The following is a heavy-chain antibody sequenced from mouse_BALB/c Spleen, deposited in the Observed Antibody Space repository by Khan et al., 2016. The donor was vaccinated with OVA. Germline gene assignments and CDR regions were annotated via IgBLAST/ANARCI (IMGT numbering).Heavy chain of an antibody. J-gene: IGHJ2*01. D-gene: IGHD3-2*02. CDR2: IYPGTDNT. CDR3: AREEALYYFDY. V-gene: IGHV1-76*01. CDR1: GYIFTSYW. Sequence: VELVESGAELVRPGTSVRLSCKTSGYIFTSYWIHWVKQRSGQGLEWIARIYPGTDNTYYNEKFKDKATLTADKSSSTAYLQLSSLKSEYSAVFFCAREEALYYFDYWGQGTTLTVSS.